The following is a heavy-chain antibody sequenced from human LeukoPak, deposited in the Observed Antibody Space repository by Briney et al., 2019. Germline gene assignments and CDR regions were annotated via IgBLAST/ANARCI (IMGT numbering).Heavy chain of an antibody. V-gene: IGHV4-59*01. Sequence: SDTLSLTCTVSGASISRYYWNWIRQPPGKGLEWIGYISSSGSTNYSFSLKSRVTISVDTSKNQLSLKLSSVTAADTAMYYCARTRRDAYLTPFKYWGQGTLVSVSS. CDR1: GASISRYY. CDR3: ARTRRDAYLTPFKY. J-gene: IGHJ4*02. CDR2: ISSSGST. D-gene: IGHD3-16*01.